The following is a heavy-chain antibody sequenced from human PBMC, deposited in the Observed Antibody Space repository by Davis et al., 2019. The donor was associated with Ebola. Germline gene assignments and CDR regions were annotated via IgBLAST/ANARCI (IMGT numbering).Heavy chain of an antibody. Sequence: GGSLRLSCAASGFTFSSYAMHWVRQAPGKGLEWVAVISYDGSNKYYADSVKGRFTISRDNSKNTLYLQMNSLRAEDTALYYCAKGTLNYEPWYFDYWGQGTLVTVSS. D-gene: IGHD1-7*01. J-gene: IGHJ4*02. CDR3: AKGTLNYEPWYFDY. CDR1: GFTFSSYA. CDR2: ISYDGSNK. V-gene: IGHV3-30-3*01.